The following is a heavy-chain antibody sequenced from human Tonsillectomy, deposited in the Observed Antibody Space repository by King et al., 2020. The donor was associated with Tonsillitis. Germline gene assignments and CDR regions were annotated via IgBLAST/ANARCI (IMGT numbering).Heavy chain of an antibody. CDR3: ARFGNSFDY. D-gene: IGHD3-16*01. CDR1: GDSITIFS. J-gene: IGHJ4*02. V-gene: IGHV4-59*01. Sequence: QLPESGPGLVKPSETLSLTCSVSGDSITIFSWSWIRQPPGKALEWIGYVDYSGSTKYNPSFKSRVAISMDTSKNQFSVSLTSVTAADTAVYYCARFGNSFDYGGQGTLVTVSS. CDR2: VDYSGST.